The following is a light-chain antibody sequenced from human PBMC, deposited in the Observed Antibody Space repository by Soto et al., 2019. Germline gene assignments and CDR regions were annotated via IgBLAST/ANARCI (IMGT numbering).Light chain of an antibody. CDR2: HVS. V-gene: IGLV2-8*01. CDR3: ASYGGRDDMI. CDR1: GTDVGQYNY. Sequence: QSVLTQPPSASGSPGQSVTISCTGAGTDVGQYNYVSWYQQHPGKAPKLLIHHVSRRPSGVPYRFSGSKSGNTASLTVSGLQAEDEADYYCASYGGRDDMIFGGGTKLTVL. J-gene: IGLJ2*01.